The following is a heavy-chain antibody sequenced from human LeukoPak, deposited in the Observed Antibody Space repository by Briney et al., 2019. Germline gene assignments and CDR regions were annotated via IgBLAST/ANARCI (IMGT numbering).Heavy chain of an antibody. V-gene: IGHV1-18*01. Sequence: APVKVSCKASGYTFTGYPIGWVRQAPGQGLEWMGWISTYNGNTNYAQKLQGRVTMTTDTSTSTASMELRNLTSDDTAVYYCARGVAGYYYYMDVWGKGITVTVS. D-gene: IGHD6-19*01. J-gene: IGHJ6*03. CDR2: ISTYNGNT. CDR3: ARGVAGYYYYMDV. CDR1: GYTFTGYP.